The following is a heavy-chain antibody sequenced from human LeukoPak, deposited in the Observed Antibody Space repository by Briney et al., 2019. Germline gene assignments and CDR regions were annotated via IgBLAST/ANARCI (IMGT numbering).Heavy chain of an antibody. V-gene: IGHV7-4-1*02. D-gene: IGHD6-13*01. CDR2: INTNTGNP. CDR3: AREVADSSSWHDYYYYMDV. Sequence: GASVKVSCKASGYTFTSYAMNWVRQAPGQGLEWMGWINTNTGNPTYAQGFTGRFVFSLDTSVSTAYLQISSLKAEDTAVYYCAREVADSSSWHDYYYYMDVWGKGTTVTVSS. CDR1: GYTFTSYA. J-gene: IGHJ6*03.